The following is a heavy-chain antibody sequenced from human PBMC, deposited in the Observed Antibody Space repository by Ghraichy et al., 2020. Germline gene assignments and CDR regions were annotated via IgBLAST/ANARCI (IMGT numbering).Heavy chain of an antibody. V-gene: IGHV3-23*01. CDR2: ISGSGGST. CDR1: GFTFSSYA. Sequence: GESLNISCAASGFTFSSYAMSWVRQAPGKGLEWVSAISGSGGSTYYADSVKGRFTISRDNSKNTLYLQMNSLRAEDTAVYYCAKDPTSSGWPELHFDYWGQGTLVTVSS. D-gene: IGHD6-19*01. J-gene: IGHJ4*02. CDR3: AKDPTSSGWPELHFDY.